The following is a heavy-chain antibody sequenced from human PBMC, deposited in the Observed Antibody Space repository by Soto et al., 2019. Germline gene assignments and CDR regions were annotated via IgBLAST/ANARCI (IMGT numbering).Heavy chain of an antibody. CDR2: ISAHNGNT. CDR3: ARGRSGAY. Sequence: QVHLVQSGAEVKKPGASVKVSCKASGYTFTSYGITWVRQAPGQGLEWMGWISAHNGNTAYAQKLQGRVIVTRATSTTPAYMELRGLISEDTAVYCCARGRSGAYWGPGDVVTVSS. CDR1: GYTFTSYG. V-gene: IGHV1-18*01. J-gene: IGHJ4*02.